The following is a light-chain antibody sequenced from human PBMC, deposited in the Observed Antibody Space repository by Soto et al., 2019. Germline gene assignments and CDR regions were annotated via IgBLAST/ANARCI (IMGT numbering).Light chain of an antibody. CDR1: QGISSL. V-gene: IGKV1D-12*01. CDR2: AAS. Sequence: DIQMTQSPSSLSASVGDRVTITCRASQGISSLLAWYQQKAGKAPKLLIYAASSFQSGVPSRFSGSGSGTDFTLTISRLQPEDFATYYCQQGYSTPSTFGQGTKLEIK. CDR3: QQGYSTPST. J-gene: IGKJ1*01.